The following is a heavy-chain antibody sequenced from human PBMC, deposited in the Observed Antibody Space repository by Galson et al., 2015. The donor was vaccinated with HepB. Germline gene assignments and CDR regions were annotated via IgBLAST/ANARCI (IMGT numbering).Heavy chain of an antibody. D-gene: IGHD2-15*01. Sequence: SLRLSCAASGFTFSSYGMHWVRQAPGKGLEWVAVIWYDGSNKYYADSVKGRFTISRDNSKNTLYLQMNSLRAEDTAVYYCARDRVSGRPSDPSGRPTRRVAHNWFDPWGQGTLVTVSS. J-gene: IGHJ5*02. CDR2: IWYDGSNK. CDR3: ARDRVSGRPSDPSGRPTRRVAHNWFDP. CDR1: GFTFSSYG. V-gene: IGHV3-33*08.